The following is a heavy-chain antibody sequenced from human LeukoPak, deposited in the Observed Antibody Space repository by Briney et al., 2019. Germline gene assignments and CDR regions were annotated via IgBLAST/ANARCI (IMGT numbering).Heavy chain of an antibody. CDR2: INPNSGGT. CDR3: ARGPPPADSVLRFLEWLSSYYYYYMDV. Sequence: ASVKVSCKASGYTFTGYYVHWVRQAPGQGLEWMGWINPNSGGTNYAQKFQGRVTMTRDTSISTAYMELSRLRSDDTAVYYCARGPPPADSVLRFLEWLSSYYYYYMDVWGKGTTVTISS. CDR1: GYTFTGYY. V-gene: IGHV1-2*02. J-gene: IGHJ6*03. D-gene: IGHD3-3*01.